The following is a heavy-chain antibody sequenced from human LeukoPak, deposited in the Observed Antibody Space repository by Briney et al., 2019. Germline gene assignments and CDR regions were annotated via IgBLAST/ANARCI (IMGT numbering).Heavy chain of an antibody. J-gene: IGHJ4*02. Sequence: SETLSLTCAVYGGSFSGYYWCWIRQPPGKGLEWIGEINHSGSTNYNPSLKSRVTISVDTSTNQFSPQLSSVTAAATAVYYCARGIRYCSSTSCSRAYYFDYWGQGTLVTVSS. V-gene: IGHV4-34*01. D-gene: IGHD2-2*01. CDR3: ARGIRYCSSTSCSRAYYFDY. CDR1: GGSFSGYY. CDR2: INHSGST.